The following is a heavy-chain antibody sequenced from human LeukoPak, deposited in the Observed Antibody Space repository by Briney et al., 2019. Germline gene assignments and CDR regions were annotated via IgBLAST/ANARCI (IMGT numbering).Heavy chain of an antibody. Sequence: PSETLSLTCTVSGGSISSYYWSWIRQPPGKGLEGIGYIYYSGSTNYNPSLKSRVTISVDTSKNQFSLKLSSVTAADTAVYYCARGGTFHDFWSGYSSANYYGMDVWGQGTTVTVSS. CDR2: IYYSGST. CDR1: GGSISSYY. V-gene: IGHV4-59*01. CDR3: ARGGTFHDFWSGYSSANYYGMDV. J-gene: IGHJ6*02. D-gene: IGHD3-3*01.